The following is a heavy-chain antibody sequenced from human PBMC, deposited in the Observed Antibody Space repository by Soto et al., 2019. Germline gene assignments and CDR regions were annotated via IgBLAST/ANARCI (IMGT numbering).Heavy chain of an antibody. J-gene: IGHJ6*02. CDR1: GFTFTSSA. CDR3: AAADIGASYYYYYGMDV. Sequence: QMQRVQSGPEVKKPGTSVKVSCKASGFTFTSSAVQWVRQARGQRLEWIGWIVVGSGNTNYAQKFQERVTITRDMSTSTAYMELSSLRSEDTAVYYCAAADIGASYYYYYGMDVWGQGTTVTVSS. D-gene: IGHD5-12*01. CDR2: IVVGSGNT. V-gene: IGHV1-58*01.